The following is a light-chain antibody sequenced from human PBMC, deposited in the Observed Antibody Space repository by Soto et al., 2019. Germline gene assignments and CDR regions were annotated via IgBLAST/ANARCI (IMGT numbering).Light chain of an antibody. CDR2: ENN. J-gene: IGLJ3*02. CDR1: SSNIGNNY. CDR3: GTFDIRLNINWV. V-gene: IGLV1-51*02. Sequence: QSVLTQPPSVSAAPGQKVTISCSGSSSNIGNNYVSWYQHLPGTAPRLLIFENNKRRSGIPDRFSGSKSATSATLTITGLQTGDEADYYCGTFDIRLNINWVLGGGTKLTVL.